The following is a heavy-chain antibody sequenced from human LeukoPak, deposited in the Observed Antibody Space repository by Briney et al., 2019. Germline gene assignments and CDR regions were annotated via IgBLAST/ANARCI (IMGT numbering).Heavy chain of an antibody. V-gene: IGHV3-30-3*01. Sequence: PGRSLRLSCAASGFTFSSYAMHWVRQAPGKGLEWVAVISYDGSNKYYADSVKGRFTISRDNSKNTLYLQMNSLRAEDTAVYYCAKDYYDSSGYPEYFQHWGQGTLVTVSS. CDR3: AKDYYDSSGYPEYFQH. D-gene: IGHD3-22*01. CDR1: GFTFSSYA. CDR2: ISYDGSNK. J-gene: IGHJ1*01.